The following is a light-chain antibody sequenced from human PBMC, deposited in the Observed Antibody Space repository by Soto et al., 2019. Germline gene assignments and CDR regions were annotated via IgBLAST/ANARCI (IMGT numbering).Light chain of an antibody. CDR1: QSVLYSFNNKNY. Sequence: DIVMTQSPDSLAVSLGERATINCRSSQSVLYSFNNKNYLGWYQQKPGQAPKLLIYWASTRESGVPDRFSGSGSCTDFTLTISSLQAEDVAVYYCQHYYSDPPWTFGQGTKVEIK. CDR3: QHYYSDPPWT. CDR2: WAS. V-gene: IGKV4-1*01. J-gene: IGKJ1*01.